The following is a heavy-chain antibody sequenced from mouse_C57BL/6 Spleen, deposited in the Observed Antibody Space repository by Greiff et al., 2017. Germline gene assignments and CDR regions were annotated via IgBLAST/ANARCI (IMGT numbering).Heavy chain of an antibody. D-gene: IGHD1-1*01. J-gene: IGHJ1*03. CDR3: ARDGSSYGYFDV. CDR1: GYSITSGYY. CDR2: ISYDGSN. V-gene: IGHV3-6*01. Sequence: ESGPGLVKPSQSLSLTCSVTGYSITSGYYWNWIRQFPGNKLEWMGYISYDGSNNYNPSRKNRISITRDTSKNQFFLKLNSVTTEDTATYYCARDGSSYGYFDVWGTGTTVTVSS.